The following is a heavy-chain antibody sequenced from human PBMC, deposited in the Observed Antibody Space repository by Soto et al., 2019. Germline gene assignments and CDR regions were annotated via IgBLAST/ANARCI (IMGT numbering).Heavy chain of an antibody. CDR1: GFTFSSYA. J-gene: IGHJ4*02. CDR2: ISGSGGST. Sequence: EVQLLESGGGLVQPGGSLRLSCAASGFTFSSYAMSWVRQAPGKGLEWVSAISGSGGSTYYADSVKGRLTISRDNSKNPLYRQMNSLRAEAAAVYYCAKTPPVIDSSGYYSDYWGQGTLVTVSS. V-gene: IGHV3-23*01. D-gene: IGHD3-22*01. CDR3: AKTPPVIDSSGYYSDY.